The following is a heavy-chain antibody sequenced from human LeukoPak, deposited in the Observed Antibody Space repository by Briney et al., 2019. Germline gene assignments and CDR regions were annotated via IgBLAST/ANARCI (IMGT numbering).Heavy chain of an antibody. CDR1: GFTFSSYG. J-gene: IGHJ4*02. CDR3: ANSHFDY. V-gene: IGHV3-30*18. CDR2: ISYDGSNK. Sequence: GGSLRLSCADPGFTFSSYGMHWVRQAPGKGLEWVAVISYDGSNKYYADSVKGRFTISRDNSKNTLYLQMNSLRAEDTAVYYCANSHFDYWGQGTLVTVSS.